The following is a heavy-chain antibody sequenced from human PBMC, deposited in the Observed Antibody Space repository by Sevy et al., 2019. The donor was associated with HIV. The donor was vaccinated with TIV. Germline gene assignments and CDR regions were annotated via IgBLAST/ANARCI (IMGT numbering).Heavy chain of an antibody. CDR2: ISTGRSTI. V-gene: IGHV3-48*01. CDR3: AGEGGYSDQGMDV. J-gene: IGHJ6*02. Sequence: GGSLRLSCAASGFTFISYSFNWVRQAPGKGLEWLSYISTGRSTIYYADSVKGRFTISRDNAKKSLYLQMNRLRVEDTAVYYCAGEGGYSDQGMDVWGQGTTVTVSS. D-gene: IGHD5-18*01. CDR1: GFTFISYS.